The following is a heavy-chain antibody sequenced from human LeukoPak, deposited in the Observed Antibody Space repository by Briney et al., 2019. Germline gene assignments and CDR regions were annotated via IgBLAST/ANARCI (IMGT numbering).Heavy chain of an antibody. CDR2: IIPIFGTA. CDR3: ARVVMTTVTYFFGMDV. Sequence: SVKVSCKAPGGTFSSYAISWVRQAPGQGLEWMGGIIPIFGTANYAQKFQGRVTITADESTSTAYMELSSLRSEDTAVYYCARVVMTTVTYFFGMDVWGQGTTVTVSS. J-gene: IGHJ6*02. D-gene: IGHD4-11*01. V-gene: IGHV1-69*13. CDR1: GGTFSSYA.